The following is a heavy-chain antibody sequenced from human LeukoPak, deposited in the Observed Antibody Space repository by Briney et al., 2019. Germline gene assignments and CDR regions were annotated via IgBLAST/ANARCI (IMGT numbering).Heavy chain of an antibody. Sequence: SETLSLTCTVSGGSVSTYYWSWIRQPPGKELEWIGYVSHSGNTNCNPSLKSQVTISVDTSKNQFSLRLSSVTAADTAVYYCARVQYCSSTSCYENYYYGMDVWGQGTTVTVSS. CDR1: GGSVSTYY. J-gene: IGHJ6*02. CDR2: VSHSGNT. V-gene: IGHV4-59*02. CDR3: ARVQYCSSTSCYENYYYGMDV. D-gene: IGHD2-2*01.